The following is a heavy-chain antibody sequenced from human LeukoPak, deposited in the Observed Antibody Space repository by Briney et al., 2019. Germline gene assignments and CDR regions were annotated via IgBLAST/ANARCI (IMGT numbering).Heavy chain of an antibody. D-gene: IGHD3-22*01. CDR1: GFTFDDYG. CDR3: AREKPFYDSSGYYYPIAFDY. CDR2: INWNGGST. V-gene: IGHV3-20*04. J-gene: IGHJ4*02. Sequence: GGSLRLSCAASGFTFDDYGMSWVRQAPGKGLEWVSGINWNGGSTGYADSVKGRFTIARDNAKNSLYLQMNSLRAEDTALYYCAREKPFYDSSGYYYPIAFDYWGQGTLVTASS.